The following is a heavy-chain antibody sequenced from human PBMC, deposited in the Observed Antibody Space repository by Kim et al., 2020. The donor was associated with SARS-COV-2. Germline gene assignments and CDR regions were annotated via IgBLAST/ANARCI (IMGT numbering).Heavy chain of an antibody. Sequence: GGSLRLSCAASGFTFDDYAMHWVRQAPGKGLEWVSLISGDGGSTYYADSVKGRFTISRDNSKNSLYLQMNSLRTEDTALYYCANKGDAFDIWGQGTMVTVSS. CDR1: GFTFDDYA. V-gene: IGHV3-43*02. CDR2: ISGDGGST. CDR3: ANKGDAFDI. J-gene: IGHJ3*02.